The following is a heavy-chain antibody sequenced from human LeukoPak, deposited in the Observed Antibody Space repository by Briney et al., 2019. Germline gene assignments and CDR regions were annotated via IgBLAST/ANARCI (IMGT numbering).Heavy chain of an antibody. J-gene: IGHJ4*02. Sequence: PGGTLRLSCAASGFTSSFYGMSWVRQAPGKGLEWVSGISGSGGSTYYADSVKGRFTISRDNSKNTLYLQLNSLRAEDTAVFYCAKTTAFYFDYWGQGTLVTVSS. V-gene: IGHV3-23*01. CDR3: AKTTAFYFDY. D-gene: IGHD4-17*01. CDR1: GFTSSFYG. CDR2: ISGSGGST.